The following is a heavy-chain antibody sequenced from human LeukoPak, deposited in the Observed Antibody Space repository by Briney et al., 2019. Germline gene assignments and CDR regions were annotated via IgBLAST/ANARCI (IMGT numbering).Heavy chain of an antibody. V-gene: IGHV3-30*18. Sequence: GGSLRLSCAASGFTFSTYAMNWVRQGPGKGLEWVAAISYDGSNKYYADSVKGRFTISRDNSKNTLYLQMNSLRAEDTAVYYCAKDFGSGSYISTFDYWGQGTLATVSS. J-gene: IGHJ4*02. CDR1: GFTFSTYA. CDR3: AKDFGSGSYISTFDY. CDR2: ISYDGSNK. D-gene: IGHD3-10*01.